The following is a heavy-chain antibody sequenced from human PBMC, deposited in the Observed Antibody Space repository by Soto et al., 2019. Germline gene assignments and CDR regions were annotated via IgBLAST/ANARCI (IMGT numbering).Heavy chain of an antibody. CDR2: INGANGNT. CDR3: AGRKGMEENYYYHGMDV. V-gene: IGHV1-3*01. J-gene: IGHJ6*02. CDR1: GYSFSTYS. Sequence: QVQVVQSGAEVKKPGASVKVSCKASGYSFSTYSMHWVRQAPGQGLEWMGWINGANGNTRYSQKFKDRVSISRDTTASTGYMELGRLGTEDTAVDYCAGRKGMEENYYYHGMDVWGPGTTVIVSS. D-gene: IGHD1-1*01.